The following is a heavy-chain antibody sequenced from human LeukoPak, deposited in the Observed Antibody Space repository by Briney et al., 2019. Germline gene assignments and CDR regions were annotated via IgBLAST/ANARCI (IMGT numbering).Heavy chain of an antibody. CDR2: IYYSGST. V-gene: IGHV4-31*03. J-gene: IGHJ4*02. CDR1: GGSISSGGYY. D-gene: IGHD3-22*01. Sequence: PSQTLSLTCTVTGGSISSGGYYWSWIRQHPGKGLEWIGYIYYSGSTYYNPSLRSRVTISVDTSKNQFSLKLSSVTAADTAVYYCARDGGNYYDSSGYLTYWGQGTLVTVSS. CDR3: ARDGGNYYDSSGYLTY.